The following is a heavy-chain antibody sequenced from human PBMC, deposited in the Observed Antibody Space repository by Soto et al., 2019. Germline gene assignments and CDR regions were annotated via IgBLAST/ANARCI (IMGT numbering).Heavy chain of an antibody. J-gene: IGHJ4*02. CDR1: GGSISSYY. Sequence: SETLSLTCTVSGGSISSYYWSWIRQPPGKGLEWIGYVYNSGSTNYNPSLKSRVTISIDTSKNQFSLKLSPVTAADTAVYFCARVVGGVIDHWGQGTLVTVSS. V-gene: IGHV4-59*01. D-gene: IGHD2-2*01. CDR2: VYNSGST. CDR3: ARVVGGVIDH.